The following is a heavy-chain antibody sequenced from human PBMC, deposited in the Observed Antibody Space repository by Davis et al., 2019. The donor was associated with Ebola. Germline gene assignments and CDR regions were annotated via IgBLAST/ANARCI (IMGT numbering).Heavy chain of an antibody. J-gene: IGHJ4*02. V-gene: IGHV3-30*18. CDR2: ISYDGSNK. CDR3: AKSLVGATTI. Sequence: GGSLRLSCAASGFTFSSYGMHWVRQAPGKGLEWVAVISYDGSNKYYADSVKGRFTISRDNSKNTLYLQMNSLRAEDTAVYYCAKSLVGATTIWGQGTLVTVSS. D-gene: IGHD1-26*01. CDR1: GFTFSSYG.